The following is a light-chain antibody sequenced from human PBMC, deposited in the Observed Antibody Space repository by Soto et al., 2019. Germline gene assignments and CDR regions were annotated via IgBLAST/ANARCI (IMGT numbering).Light chain of an antibody. CDR3: QHSRT. V-gene: IGKV1-5*03. Sequence: DIQLIQSPSTLSASIGDRVTITCRASQSFATWLAWYQQKPGKAPRLLIYKASSLQSGVPSRFSGSASGTEFTLTLSSLQPDDFATYYCQHSRTFGQGTKVEIK. CDR2: KAS. CDR1: QSFATW. J-gene: IGKJ1*01.